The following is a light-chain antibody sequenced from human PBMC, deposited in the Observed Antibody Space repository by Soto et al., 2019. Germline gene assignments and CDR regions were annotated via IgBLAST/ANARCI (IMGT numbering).Light chain of an antibody. V-gene: IGKV4-1*01. CDR2: WAS. J-gene: IGKJ1*01. CDR3: QQYYSTPQT. CDR1: QSISTY. Sequence: DIQLTQSPSLLSASIGDRVPITCRASQSISTYLAWYQQKPGQPPKLLIYWASTRESGVPDRFSGSGSGTDFTLTISSLQAEDVAVYYCQQYYSTPQTFGQGPKVDIK.